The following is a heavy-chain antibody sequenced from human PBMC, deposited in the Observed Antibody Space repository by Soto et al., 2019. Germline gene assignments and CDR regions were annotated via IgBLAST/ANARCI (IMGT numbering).Heavy chain of an antibody. D-gene: IGHD5-18*01. J-gene: IGHJ4*02. CDR1: GGSFSGYY. CDR2: INHSGST. Sequence: QVQLQQWGAGLLKPSETLSLTCAVYGGSFSGYYWSWIRQPPGKGLEWIGEINHSGSTNYNPSLKSRVTISVDTSKNQFSLKLSFVPDADTAGYYCARTRGYSYGSFDDWGQGTMVTVSS. V-gene: IGHV4-34*01. CDR3: ARTRGYSYGSFDD.